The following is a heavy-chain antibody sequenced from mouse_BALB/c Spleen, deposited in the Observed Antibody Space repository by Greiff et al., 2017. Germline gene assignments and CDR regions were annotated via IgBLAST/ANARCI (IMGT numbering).Heavy chain of an antibody. CDR2: IRNKANGYTT. CDR3: AKGNYRYGYYAMDY. D-gene: IGHD2-14*01. V-gene: IGHV7-3*02. CDR1: GFTFTDYY. J-gene: IGHJ4*01. Sequence: EVNVVESGGGLVQPGGSLRLSCATSGFTFTDYYMSWVRQPPGKALEWLGFIRNKANGYTTEYSASVKGRFTISRDNSQSILYLQMNTLRAEDSATYYCAKGNYRYGYYAMDYWGQGTSVTVSS.